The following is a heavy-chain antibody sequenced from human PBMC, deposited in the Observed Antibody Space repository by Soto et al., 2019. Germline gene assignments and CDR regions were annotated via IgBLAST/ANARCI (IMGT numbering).Heavy chain of an antibody. V-gene: IGHV5-51*01. CDR2: IYPGDSDT. J-gene: IGHJ6*02. CDR1: GYSFTSYW. Sequence: PGETLKISCKGSGYSFTSYWIGWVRQMPGKGLERMGIIYPGDSDTRYSPSFQGQVTISADKSISTAYLQWSSLKASDTAMYYCARSLIIPDYYYYYGMDVWGQGTTVTVSS. D-gene: IGHD3-10*01. CDR3: ARSLIIPDYYYYYGMDV.